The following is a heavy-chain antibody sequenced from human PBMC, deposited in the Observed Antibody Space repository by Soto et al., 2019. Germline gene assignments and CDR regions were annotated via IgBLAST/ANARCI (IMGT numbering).Heavy chain of an antibody. CDR3: ARSSIAARRYYYYYGMDV. J-gene: IGHJ6*02. V-gene: IGHV1-69*01. D-gene: IGHD6-6*01. CDR1: GGTFSSYA. Sequence: QVQLVQSGAEVKKPGSSVKVSCKASGGTFSSYAISWVRQAPGQGLEWMGGIIPIFGTANYAQKFQGRVTITADESMSTAYMELSSLRSEDTAVYYCARSSIAARRYYYYYGMDVWGQGTTVTVFS. CDR2: IIPIFGTA.